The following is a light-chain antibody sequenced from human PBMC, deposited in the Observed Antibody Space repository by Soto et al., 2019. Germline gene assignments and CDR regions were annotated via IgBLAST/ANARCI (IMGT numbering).Light chain of an antibody. V-gene: IGLV2-8*01. CDR1: SSDVGGYNF. J-gene: IGLJ2*01. CDR2: GVT. CDR3: SSYARNRDVL. Sequence: QSALTQPPSASGSPGQSVTISCTGTSSDVGGYNFVSWYQQHPGKAPKLMIYGVTKRPSGVPDRFSGSKSGNTASLTVSGLQAEDEADYYCSSYARNRDVLFGGGTKVTVL.